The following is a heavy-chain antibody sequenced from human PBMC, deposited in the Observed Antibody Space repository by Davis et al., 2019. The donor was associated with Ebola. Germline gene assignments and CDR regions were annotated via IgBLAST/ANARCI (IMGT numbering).Heavy chain of an antibody. CDR1: GYTFTSYG. D-gene: IGHD6-19*01. V-gene: IGHV1-18*01. CDR2: ISAYNGNT. CDR3: ARDTSGIAVAGQ. J-gene: IGHJ4*02. Sequence: ASVKVSCQASGYTFTSYGISWVRQAPGQGLEGMGWISAYNGNTNYAQKLQGRVTMTTDTSTSTAYMELRSLRSDDTAVYYCARDTSGIAVAGQWGQGTLVTVSS.